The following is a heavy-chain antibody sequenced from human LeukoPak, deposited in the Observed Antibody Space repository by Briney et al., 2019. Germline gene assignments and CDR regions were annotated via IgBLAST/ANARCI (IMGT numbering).Heavy chain of an antibody. CDR1: GFTFSSYA. V-gene: IGHV3-23*01. J-gene: IGHJ6*02. CDR2: ISGSGGAGT. D-gene: IGHD1-26*01. CDR3: VKDRGGSPFYGMDV. Sequence: PGGSPRLPCAASGFTFSSYAMSWVRQAPGKGLEWVSTISGSGGAGTYYADSVKGRFTISRDNSKNTLYLPMNSLRAEDTAVYYCVKDRGGSPFYGMDVWGQGTTVTVSS.